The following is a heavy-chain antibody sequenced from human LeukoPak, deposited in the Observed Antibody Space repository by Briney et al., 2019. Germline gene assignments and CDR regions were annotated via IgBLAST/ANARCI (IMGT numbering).Heavy chain of an antibody. CDR2: ISWNSGSI. CDR3: VARGGWARFDY. V-gene: IGHV3-9*01. Sequence: GGSLRLSCAASGFTFDDYAMHWVRQAPGKGLEWVSGISWNSGSIGYADSVKGRFTISRDNAKNSLYLQMNSLRGEDTAVYYCVARGGWARFDYWGQGTLVTVSS. D-gene: IGHD6-19*01. J-gene: IGHJ4*02. CDR1: GFTFDDYA.